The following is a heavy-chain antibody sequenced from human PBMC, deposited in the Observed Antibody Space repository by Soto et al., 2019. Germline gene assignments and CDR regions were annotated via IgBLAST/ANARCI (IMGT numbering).Heavy chain of an antibody. CDR3: ARDCSGGSCYPALGA. D-gene: IGHD2-15*01. Sequence: EVHLVESGGGWIQPGGALTLSCAAPGVAGSNTYMSWVRQAPGRGLEWVSFIYSDGTTCYADSVKGRFTISRDTSKNTLSLQMNSLRAEDTAVYYCARDCSGGSCYPALGAWGQGTLVTVSS. CDR1: GVAGSNTY. J-gene: IGHJ5*02. CDR2: IYSDGTT. V-gene: IGHV3-53*01.